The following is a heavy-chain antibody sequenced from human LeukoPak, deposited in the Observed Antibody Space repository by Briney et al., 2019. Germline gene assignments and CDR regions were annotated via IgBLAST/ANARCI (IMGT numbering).Heavy chain of an antibody. CDR3: ARVASGGVYVYGDAFDI. Sequence: GGSLRLSCAASGFTVSSNYMSWVRQAPGKGLEWVSVIYSGGSTYYADSVKGRFTISRDNSKNTLYLQMNSLRAEDTAVYYCARVASGGVYVYGDAFDIWGQGTMVTVSS. CDR1: GFTVSSNY. J-gene: IGHJ3*02. CDR2: IYSGGST. D-gene: IGHD5/OR15-5a*01. V-gene: IGHV3-53*01.